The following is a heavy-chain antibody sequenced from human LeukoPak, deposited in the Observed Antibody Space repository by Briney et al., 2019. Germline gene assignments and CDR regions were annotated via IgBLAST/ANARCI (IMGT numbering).Heavy chain of an antibody. CDR2: ISGSESST. J-gene: IGHJ4*02. V-gene: IGHV3-23*01. D-gene: IGHD6-6*01. CDR1: GFTFTIYA. Sequence: GGSLRLSCAASGFTFTIYAMSWVRQAPGKGLEWVSGISGSESSTYHADSVRGRFTISRDNSKNTLYLQMNSLRAEDTAVYYCAKSSIAANFYYWGQGTLVTVSS. CDR3: AKSSIAANFYY.